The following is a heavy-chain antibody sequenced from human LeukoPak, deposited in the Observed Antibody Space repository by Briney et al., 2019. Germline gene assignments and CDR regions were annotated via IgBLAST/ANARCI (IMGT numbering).Heavy chain of an antibody. Sequence: GGSLRLSCAASGFTFSSYAMSWVRQAPGKGLEWVSAISGSGGSTYYADSVKGRFTISRDNSKNTLYLQMNSPRAEDTAVYYCAKASTYYDILTGGSYNWFDPWGQGTLVTVSS. D-gene: IGHD3-9*01. V-gene: IGHV3-23*01. CDR1: GFTFSSYA. CDR2: ISGSGGST. CDR3: AKASTYYDILTGGSYNWFDP. J-gene: IGHJ5*02.